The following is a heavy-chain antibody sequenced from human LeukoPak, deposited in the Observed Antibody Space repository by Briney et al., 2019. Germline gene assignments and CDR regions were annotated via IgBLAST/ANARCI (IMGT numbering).Heavy chain of an antibody. CDR2: IRYDGSNK. V-gene: IGHV3-30*02. D-gene: IGHD6-19*01. J-gene: IGHJ4*02. CDR1: GFTFSSYG. CDR3: AKDRGSGWYLFDY. Sequence: GGSLRLSCAASGFTFSSYGMHWVRQAPDKGLEWVAFIRYDGSNKYYADSVKGRFTISRDNSKNTLYLQMNSLGAEDTAVYYCAKDRGSGWYLFDYWGQGTLVTVSS.